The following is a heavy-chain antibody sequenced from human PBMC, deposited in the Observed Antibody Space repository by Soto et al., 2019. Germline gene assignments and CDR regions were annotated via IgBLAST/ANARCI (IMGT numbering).Heavy chain of an antibody. CDR1: GYTFISYG. V-gene: IGHV1-18*01. CDR3: ATENPRYCSGGSCSDMDV. CDR2: ISAYNGYT. D-gene: IGHD2-15*01. Sequence: ASVKVSCKASGYTFISYGMSGVRQPPGQGGEWMGWISAYNGYTNNARKLKEGVTITTDRSTRTATMELRSQRAAAAAGCYFATENPRYCSGGSCSDMDVWGQGTTVTVSS. J-gene: IGHJ6*02.